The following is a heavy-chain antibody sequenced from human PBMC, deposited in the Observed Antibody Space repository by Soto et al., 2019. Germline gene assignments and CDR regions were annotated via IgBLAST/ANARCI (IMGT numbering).Heavy chain of an antibody. CDR1: GFTFSGFA. V-gene: IGHV3-30-3*01. J-gene: IGHJ4*02. CDR3: TRDMDYGDRAFGDY. CDR2: ISYDGSKK. D-gene: IGHD4-17*01. Sequence: LRLSCAASGFTFSGFALYWVRQAPGKGLEWVAVISYDGSKKYYADSVKGRFTISRDNSKNTLYLQMNGLRTEDTALYYCTRDMDYGDRAFGDYWGQGTLVTVSS.